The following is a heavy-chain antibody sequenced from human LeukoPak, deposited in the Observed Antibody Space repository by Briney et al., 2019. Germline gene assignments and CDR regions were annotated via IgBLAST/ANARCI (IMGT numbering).Heavy chain of an antibody. CDR1: GFTFSSYV. CDR3: AGYCGADSCYSGLDY. Sequence: GGSLRLSCAASGFTFSSYVMTWVRQAPGRGLEWVSSIGNSGRDTYYADSMKRRFTISRDNSKSTLFLHMSSLRAGDTAIYYCAGYCGADSCYSGLDYWGQGALVTVSS. CDR2: IGNSGRDT. D-gene: IGHD2-15*01. J-gene: IGHJ4*02. V-gene: IGHV3-23*01.